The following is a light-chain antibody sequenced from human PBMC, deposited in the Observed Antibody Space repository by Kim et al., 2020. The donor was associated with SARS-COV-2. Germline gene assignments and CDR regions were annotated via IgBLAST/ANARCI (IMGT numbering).Light chain of an antibody. CDR1: QSVGSF. CDR3: QQRFNWPST. Sequence: SPEERPTPSCSASQSVGSFLAWYQHKPGQAPRLLIYDVSNKAAGIPARFSGSGSGTDFTLTISSLDPEDFAIYYCQQRFNWPSTFGQGTRLEIK. J-gene: IGKJ5*01. CDR2: DVS. V-gene: IGKV3-11*01.